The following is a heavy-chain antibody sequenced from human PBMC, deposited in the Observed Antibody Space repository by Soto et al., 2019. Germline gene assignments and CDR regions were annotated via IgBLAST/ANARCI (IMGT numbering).Heavy chain of an antibody. CDR3: ARDGRGWYQYY. J-gene: IGHJ4*02. CDR1: GFTFSSYS. CDR2: ISSSSSTI. D-gene: IGHD6-19*01. Sequence: GGSLRLSCAASGFTFSSYSMNWVRQAPGKGLEWVSYISSSSSTIYYADSVKGRFPISRDNAKNSLYLKMNSLRAEETAVYYCARDGRGWYQYYWGQGT. V-gene: IGHV3-48*01.